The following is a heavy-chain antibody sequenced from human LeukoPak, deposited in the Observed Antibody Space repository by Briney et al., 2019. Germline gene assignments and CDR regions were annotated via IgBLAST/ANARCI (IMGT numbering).Heavy chain of an antibody. D-gene: IGHD4-11*01. V-gene: IGHV3-23*01. CDR1: GFTFSSYA. CDR3: ARESTVDAYYFDY. Sequence: PGGSLRLSCAASGFTFSSYAMSWVRQAPGKGLEWVSAISGSGGSTYYADSVKGRFTISRDNAKNSLYLQMNSLRAEDTAVYYCARESTVDAYYFDYWGQGTLVTVSS. J-gene: IGHJ4*02. CDR2: ISGSGGST.